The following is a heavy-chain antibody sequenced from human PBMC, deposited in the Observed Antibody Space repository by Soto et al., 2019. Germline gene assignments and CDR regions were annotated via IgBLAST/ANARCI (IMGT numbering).Heavy chain of an antibody. CDR2: IYKSGSA. CDR1: GGSVSSGGYY. CDR3: ARGLYSSSWYVDN. Sequence: QVQLQESGPGLVRPSQTLSLTCTVSGGSVSSGGYYWSWIRQRPGKGLESIGQIYKSGSAYYNPSLKSRLSISVDASRNQFSLKVNSVTVADTAVYYCARGLYSSSWYVDNWGQGILVTVSS. V-gene: IGHV4-31*03. D-gene: IGHD6-13*01. J-gene: IGHJ4*02.